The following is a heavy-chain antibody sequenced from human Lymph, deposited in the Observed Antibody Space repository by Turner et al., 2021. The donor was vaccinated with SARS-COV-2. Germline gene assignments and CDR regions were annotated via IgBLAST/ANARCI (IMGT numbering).Heavy chain of an antibody. V-gene: IGHV4-39*01. Sequence: QLQLQESGPGLVQPSETLSLTCTVSGGSISSSNYYWGWIRQPPGKGLEWIGTIYDSGSTYYNPSLKSRITISVDTSKNQFSLKLSSVTAADTAVYYCARQRLTRYGMDVWGQGTTVTVSS. J-gene: IGHJ6*02. CDR3: ARQRLTRYGMDV. CDR1: GGSISSSNYY. CDR2: IYDSGST. D-gene: IGHD2-21*02.